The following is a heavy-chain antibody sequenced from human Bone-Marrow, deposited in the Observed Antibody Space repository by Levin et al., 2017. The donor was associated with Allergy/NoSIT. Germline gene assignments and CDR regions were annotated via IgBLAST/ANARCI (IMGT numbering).Heavy chain of an antibody. J-gene: IGHJ4*02. Sequence: SQTLSLTCTVSGGSISSSSYYWGWIRQPPGKGLEWIGSIYYSGSTYYNPSLKSRVTISVDTSKNQFSLKLSSVTAADTAVYYCASGTSGSYSDYWGQGTLVTVSS. CDR3: ASGTSGSYSDY. V-gene: IGHV4-39*07. CDR1: GGSISSSSYY. CDR2: IYYSGST. D-gene: IGHD1-26*01.